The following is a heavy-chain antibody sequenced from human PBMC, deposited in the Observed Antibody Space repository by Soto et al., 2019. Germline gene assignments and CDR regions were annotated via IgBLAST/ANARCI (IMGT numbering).Heavy chain of an antibody. V-gene: IGHV1-69*14. CDR1: GGTFSTSA. Sequence: QVQLVQSGAEVKKPGSSVQVSCPASGGTFSTSAINWLRQAPGQRPEWMGNILPIFGTAEYAQKFQGRVTITAAKSTNTAYMELRSLLSEDTAVYYCARRHEYGVNSEAFDFWGKGTVVTVSS. D-gene: IGHD4-17*01. CDR3: ARRHEYGVNSEAFDF. CDR2: ILPIFGTA. J-gene: IGHJ3*01.